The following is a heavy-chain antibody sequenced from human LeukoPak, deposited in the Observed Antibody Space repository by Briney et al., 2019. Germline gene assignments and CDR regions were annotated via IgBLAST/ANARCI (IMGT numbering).Heavy chain of an antibody. J-gene: IGHJ4*02. V-gene: IGHV1-2*02. CDR2: INPNSGGT. CDR1: GYTFTGYY. D-gene: IGHD5-18*01. Sequence: ASVKVSCKASGYTFTGYYMHWVRQAPGQGLEWMGWINPNSGGTNYAQKFQGRVTMTRDTSISTACMELSRLRSDDTAVYYCARMEDTAIPPFDYWGQGTLVTVSS. CDR3: ARMEDTAIPPFDY.